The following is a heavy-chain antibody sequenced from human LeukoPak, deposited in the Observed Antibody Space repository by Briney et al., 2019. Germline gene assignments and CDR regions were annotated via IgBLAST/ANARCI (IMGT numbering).Heavy chain of an antibody. D-gene: IGHD2-21*02. V-gene: IGHV1-69*13. CDR3: ARGLAYCGSDCSWYFDL. CDR2: IIPIFGPA. J-gene: IGHJ2*01. CDR1: GGTISSHT. Sequence: ASVKVSCKASGGTISSHTINWVRQAPGHGLEWVGGIIPIFGPANYAQKFQGRVTITADESTSTAYVELSSLRSEDTAVYYCARGLAYCGSDCSWYFDLWGRGTLVTVSS.